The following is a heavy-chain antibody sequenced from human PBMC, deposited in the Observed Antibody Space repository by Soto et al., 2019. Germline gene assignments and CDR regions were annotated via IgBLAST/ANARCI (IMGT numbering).Heavy chain of an antibody. J-gene: IGHJ4*02. Sequence: GGSLRLSCAASGFTVSSNYMSWVRQAPGKGLEWVSVIYSGGSTYYADSVKGRFTISRDNSKNTLYLQMNSLRAEDTAVYYCARLVLRYFDWLPYFDYWGQGTLVTVSS. CDR1: GFTVSSNY. CDR2: IYSGGST. V-gene: IGHV3-66*04. D-gene: IGHD3-9*01. CDR3: ARLVLRYFDWLPYFDY.